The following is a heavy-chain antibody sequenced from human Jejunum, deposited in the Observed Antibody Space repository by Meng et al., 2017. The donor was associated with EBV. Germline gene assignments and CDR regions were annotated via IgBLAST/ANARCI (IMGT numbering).Heavy chain of an antibody. CDR2: ISGSGDNT. Sequence: EVHLVESGGGLVQPGGSLRLSCAASGFTFNNYAMSWVRQAPGKGLEWVSSISGSGDNTYYADSVKGRFTISRDNSKNTVYLQMNSLRVEDTAGYYCGRGTSVLGYWGQGPLVTVSS. J-gene: IGHJ4*02. CDR1: GFTFNNYA. CDR3: GRGTSVLGY. V-gene: IGHV3-23*04. D-gene: IGHD3-16*01.